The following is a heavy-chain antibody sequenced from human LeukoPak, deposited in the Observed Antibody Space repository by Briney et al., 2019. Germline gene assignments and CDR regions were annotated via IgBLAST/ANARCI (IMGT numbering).Heavy chain of an antibody. CDR1: GFTFSSYS. D-gene: IGHD3-22*01. J-gene: IGHJ4*02. V-gene: IGHV3-21*01. CDR3: ARVVGYYDSSGYSDY. Sequence: GGSLRLSCAASGFTFSSYSMNWVRQAPGKGLEWVSSISSSSSYIYYADLVKGRFTISRDSAKNSLYLQMNSLRAEDTAVYYCARVVGYYDSSGYSDYWGQGTLVTVSS. CDR2: ISSSSSYI.